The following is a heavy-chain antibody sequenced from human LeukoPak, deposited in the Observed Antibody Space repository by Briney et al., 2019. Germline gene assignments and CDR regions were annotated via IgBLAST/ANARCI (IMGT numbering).Heavy chain of an antibody. J-gene: IGHJ3*02. CDR3: ARLDTYYYGSRSPQGAFDI. CDR1: GGSISSGDYY. D-gene: IGHD3-10*01. V-gene: IGHV4-30-4*08. Sequence: SETLSLTCTVSGGSISSGDYYWSWIRQPPGKGLGWIGYIYYSGSTYYNPSLKSRVTITVDTSKNQFSLKLSSVTAADTAVYYCARLDTYYYGSRSPQGAFDIWGQGPMVTVSS. CDR2: IYYSGST.